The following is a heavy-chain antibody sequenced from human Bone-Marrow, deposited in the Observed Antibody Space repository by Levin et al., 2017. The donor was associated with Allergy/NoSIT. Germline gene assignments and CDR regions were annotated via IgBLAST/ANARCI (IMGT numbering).Heavy chain of an antibody. CDR1: GYSFTSNG. V-gene: IGHV1-18*01. Sequence: GESLKISCKASGYSFTSNGISWVRQAPGQGLEWMGWVTVHNGDTNYAQKFQGRVIMTADTSTKTAYMELRSLRSDDTDVYYCTGVGCSGGNCYAVYNWLDPWGQGTLITVSS. CDR3: TGVGCSGGNCYAVYNWLDP. CDR2: VTVHNGDT. D-gene: IGHD2-15*01. J-gene: IGHJ5*02.